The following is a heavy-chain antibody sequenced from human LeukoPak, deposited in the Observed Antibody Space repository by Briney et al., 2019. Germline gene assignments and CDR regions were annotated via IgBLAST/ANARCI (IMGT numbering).Heavy chain of an antibody. CDR2: ISGHDDIT. V-gene: IGHV3-23*01. J-gene: IGHJ3*02. Sequence: GSLRLSCAASGFTFNNYAMSWVRQAPGKGLEWVSAISGHDDITYYADSVKGRFTISRDNSKNTLYLQMNSLRAEDTAVYYCAKGRGRYVDAFDIWGQGTMVTVSS. CDR1: GFTFNNYA. CDR3: AKGRGRYVDAFDI. D-gene: IGHD1-26*01.